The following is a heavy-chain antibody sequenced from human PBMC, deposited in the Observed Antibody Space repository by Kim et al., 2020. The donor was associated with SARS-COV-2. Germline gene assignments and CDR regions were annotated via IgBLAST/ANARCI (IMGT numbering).Heavy chain of an antibody. CDR2: IYYSGST. Sequence: SETLSLTCTVSGGSISSSSYYWGWIRQPPGKGLEWIGSIYYSGSTYYNPSLKSRVTISVDTSKNQFSLKLSSVTAADTAVYYCASHRHVDTAMVWRYIGWFDPWGQGTLVTVSS. V-gene: IGHV4-39*01. CDR1: GGSISSSSYY. D-gene: IGHD5-18*01. CDR3: ASHRHVDTAMVWRYIGWFDP. J-gene: IGHJ5*02.